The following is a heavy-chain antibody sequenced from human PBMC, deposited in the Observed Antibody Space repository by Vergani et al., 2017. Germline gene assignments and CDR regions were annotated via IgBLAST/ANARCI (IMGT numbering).Heavy chain of an antibody. V-gene: IGHV4-61*02. J-gene: IGHJ4*02. Sequence: QVQLQESGPGLVKPSQTLSLTCTVSGGSISSGSYYWSWIRQPAGKGLEWIGRIYTSGSTNYNPSLKSRVTISVDTSKNQFSLKLSSVTAADTAVYYCARPIRGYSYGPFDYWGQGTLVTVSS. CDR3: ARPIRGYSYGPFDY. D-gene: IGHD5-18*01. CDR1: GGSISSGSYY. CDR2: IYTSGST.